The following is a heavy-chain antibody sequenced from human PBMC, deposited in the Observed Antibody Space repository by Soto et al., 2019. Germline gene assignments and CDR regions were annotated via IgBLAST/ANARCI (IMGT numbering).Heavy chain of an antibody. V-gene: IGHV3-23*01. D-gene: IGHD3-9*01. CDR3: AKDGELRYFDWLLGVGAMDV. Sequence: EVQLLESGGGLVQPGGSLRLSCAASGFTFSSYAMSWVRQAPGKGLEWVSAISSSGGSTYYADSVKGRFTISRDNSKNTLYLQMHGLIAEDMAVYYCAKDGELRYFDWLLGVGAMDVWCQGTTVTVS. CDR2: ISSSGGST. J-gene: IGHJ6*02. CDR1: GFTFSSYA.